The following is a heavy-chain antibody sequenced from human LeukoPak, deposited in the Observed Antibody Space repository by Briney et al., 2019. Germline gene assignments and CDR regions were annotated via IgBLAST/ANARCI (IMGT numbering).Heavy chain of an antibody. V-gene: IGHV4-39*01. CDR1: GGSISSSSYY. CDR2: IYYSGST. J-gene: IGHJ6*02. D-gene: IGHD3-10*01. CDR3: ARHRAVGSGWSYYYYGMDV. Sequence: PSETLSLTCTVSGGSISSSSYYWGWIRQPPGKGLEWIGSIYYSGSTYYNPSLKSRVTISVDTSKNQFSLKLSSVTAADTAVYYCARHRAVGSGWSYYYYGMDVWGQGTTVTVSS.